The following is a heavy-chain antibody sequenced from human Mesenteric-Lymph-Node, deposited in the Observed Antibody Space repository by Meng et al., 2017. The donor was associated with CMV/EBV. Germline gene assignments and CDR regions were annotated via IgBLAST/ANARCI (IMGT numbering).Heavy chain of an antibody. Sequence: GGSLRLSCAASGFTFSSYWMYWVRQVPGKGLVWVSRMNSDGSSKSYADSVKGRFTISRDNAKNSLYLQMNSLRAEDTAVYYCARDQDYDFWSGYYSYWGQGTLVTVSS. J-gene: IGHJ4*02. CDR2: MNSDGSSK. V-gene: IGHV3-74*01. CDR3: ARDQDYDFWSGYYSY. D-gene: IGHD3-3*01. CDR1: GFTFSSYW.